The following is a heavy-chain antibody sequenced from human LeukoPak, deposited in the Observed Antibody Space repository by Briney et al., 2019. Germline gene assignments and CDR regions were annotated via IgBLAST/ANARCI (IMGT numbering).Heavy chain of an antibody. V-gene: IGHV5-10-1*04. J-gene: IGHJ4*02. Sequence: GESLRISCKGSGYNFTNYWIGWVRQMPGKGLEWMGTIDPSDSYNNYSPSFQGQVTISADKSISTAYLQWSSLKASDTAMYYCARAYSRSRFDYWGQGTLVTVSS. CDR2: IDPSDSYN. D-gene: IGHD6-6*01. CDR1: GYNFTNYW. CDR3: ARAYSRSRFDY.